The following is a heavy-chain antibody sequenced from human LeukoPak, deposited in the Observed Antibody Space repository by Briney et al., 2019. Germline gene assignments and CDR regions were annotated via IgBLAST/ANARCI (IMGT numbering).Heavy chain of an antibody. CDR1: GFTFSSYS. J-gene: IGHJ3*02. Sequence: GGSLRLSCAASGFTFSSYSMNWVRQAPGKGLEWVSSISSSSSYIYYADSVKGRFTISRDNAKNSLYLQMNSLRAEDTAVYYCASVGPRDAFDIWGQGTVVTVSS. CDR2: ISSSSSYI. CDR3: ASVGPRDAFDI. V-gene: IGHV3-21*01.